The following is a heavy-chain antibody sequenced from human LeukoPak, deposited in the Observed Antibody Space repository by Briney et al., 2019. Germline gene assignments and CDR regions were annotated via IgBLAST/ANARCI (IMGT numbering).Heavy chain of an antibody. V-gene: IGHV3-48*03. CDR1: GFDLNTYE. Sequence: HAGGSLRLSCAASGFDLNTYEMNWVRQAPGKGLAWIADITISGHTKNYADSVKGRFTISRDNAGTSLYLQMSSLTVEDTGVYYCARGDPHADLWGQGTLVTVSS. CDR2: ITISGHTK. J-gene: IGHJ5*02. CDR3: ARGDPHADL.